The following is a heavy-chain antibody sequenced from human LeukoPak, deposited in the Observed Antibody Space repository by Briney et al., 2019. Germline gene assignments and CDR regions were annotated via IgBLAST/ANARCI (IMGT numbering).Heavy chain of an antibody. CDR2: MYYTGNT. CDR1: GGSISSGGYS. J-gene: IGHJ5*02. Sequence: SETLSLTCAVSGGSISSGGYSWSWIRQPPGKGLEWIAYMYYTGNTYYNPSLKSRVTISVDTSKNQFSLKLSSVTAADTAVYYCARGGYYGSGNDFRFDPWGQGTLVTVSS. D-gene: IGHD3-10*01. V-gene: IGHV4-30-4*07. CDR3: ARGGYYGSGNDFRFDP.